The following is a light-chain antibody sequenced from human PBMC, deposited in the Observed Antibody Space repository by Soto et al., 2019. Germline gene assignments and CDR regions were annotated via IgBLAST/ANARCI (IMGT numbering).Light chain of an antibody. CDR1: QSVSSN. CDR2: GAF. Sequence: EIVLTQSPATLSVPPGERATLSCRASQSVSSNLAWYQQKPGQAPRLLIYGAFIRATGTQARFSGSGSGTELALTISSLQSEDFEGYYWQQYNNWPPWTFGQGIKVEIK. CDR3: QQYNNWPPWT. V-gene: IGKV3-15*01. J-gene: IGKJ1*01.